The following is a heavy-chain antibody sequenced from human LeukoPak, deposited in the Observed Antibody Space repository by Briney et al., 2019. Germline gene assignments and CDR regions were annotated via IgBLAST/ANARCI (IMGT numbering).Heavy chain of an antibody. CDR1: GGSISSYY. V-gene: IGHV4-59*08. CDR2: IYYSGST. D-gene: IGHD3-10*01. Sequence: PSETLSLTCTVSGGSISSYYWSWIRQPPGKGLEWIGYIYYSGSTNYNPSLKSRVTISVDTSKSQSSLKLSSVTAADTAVYYCATAGYYGSGSYYLLDYWGQGTLVTVSS. CDR3: ATAGYYGSGSYYLLDY. J-gene: IGHJ4*02.